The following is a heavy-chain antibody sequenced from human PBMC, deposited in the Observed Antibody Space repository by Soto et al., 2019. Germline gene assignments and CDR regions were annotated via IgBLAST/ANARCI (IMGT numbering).Heavy chain of an antibody. CDR3: ASDNGRAGSFDP. J-gene: IGHJ5*02. CDR1: GFTFSTYS. V-gene: IGHV3-48*02. Sequence: EVQLVESGGGLVQPGGSLRLSCAASGFTFSTYSMNWVRQAPGKGLEWVSYISFSSSTIFYADSVRGQFTISRDSAKNSLYRQMNTLRDEDTAVYYCASDNGRAGSFDPWGQGTLVTVSS. CDR2: ISFSSSTI.